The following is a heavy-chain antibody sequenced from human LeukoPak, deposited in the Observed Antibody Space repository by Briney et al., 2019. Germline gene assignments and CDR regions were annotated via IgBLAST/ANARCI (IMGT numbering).Heavy chain of an antibody. CDR1: GGTFSSYA. D-gene: IGHD3-22*01. CDR3: AREPSPGGYDSSGYYGIFDY. CDR2: IIPILGIA. Sequence: SVKVSCKASGGTFSSYAISWVRQAPGQGLEWMGRIIPILGIANYAQRFQGRVTITADKSTSTAYMELSSLRSEDTAVYYCAREPSPGGYDSSGYYGIFDYWGQGTLVTVSS. J-gene: IGHJ4*02. V-gene: IGHV1-69*04.